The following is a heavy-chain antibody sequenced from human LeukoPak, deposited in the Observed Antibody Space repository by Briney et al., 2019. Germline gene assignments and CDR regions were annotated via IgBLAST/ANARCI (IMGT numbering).Heavy chain of an antibody. CDR1: GFTFSSYS. V-gene: IGHV3-48*02. Sequence: PGGSLRLSCAASGFTFSSYSMNWVRQAPGKGLEWVSYISSSSSTIYADSVKGRFTISRDNAKNSLYLQMNSLRDEDTAVYYCARARSGSYSAFDIWGQGTMVTVSS. CDR3: ARARSGSYSAFDI. CDR2: ISSSSST. D-gene: IGHD1-26*01. J-gene: IGHJ3*02.